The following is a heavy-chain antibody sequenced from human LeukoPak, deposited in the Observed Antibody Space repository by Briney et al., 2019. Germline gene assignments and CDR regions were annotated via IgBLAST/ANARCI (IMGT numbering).Heavy chain of an antibody. CDR2: ISSSSSYI. J-gene: IGHJ3*02. Sequence: GGSLRLSCAASGFSFSTYWMSWVRQAPGKGLEWVSSISSSSSYIYYADSVKGRFTISRDNAKNSLYLQMNSLRAEDTAVYYCATDRIVVVPAIKNDAFDIWGQGTMVTVSS. CDR3: ATDRIVVVPAIKNDAFDI. CDR1: GFSFSTYW. V-gene: IGHV3-21*01. D-gene: IGHD2-21*02.